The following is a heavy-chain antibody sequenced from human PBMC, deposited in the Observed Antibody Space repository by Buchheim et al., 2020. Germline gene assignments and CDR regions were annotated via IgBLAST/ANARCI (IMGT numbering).Heavy chain of an antibody. CDR1: GFSLSTSGVG. J-gene: IGHJ4*02. CDR2: IYWDDDK. CDR3: ARAFNFYDFWSGYYRPNFDY. V-gene: IGHV2-5*02. Sequence: QITLKESGPTLVKPTQTLTLTCTFSGFSLSTSGVGVGWIRQPPGKALEWLALIYWDDDKRYSPSLKSRLNITKDTSKNQVVLTMTNMDPVDTATYYCARAFNFYDFWSGYYRPNFDYWGQGTL. D-gene: IGHD3-3*01.